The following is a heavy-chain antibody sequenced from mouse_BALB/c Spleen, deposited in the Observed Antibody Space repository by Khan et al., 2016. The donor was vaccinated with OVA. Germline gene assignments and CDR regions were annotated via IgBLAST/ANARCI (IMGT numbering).Heavy chain of an antibody. D-gene: IGHD1-1*01. V-gene: IGHV1-77*01. J-gene: IGHJ3*01. CDR2: IYPGSGNT. Sequence: QVQLKESGAELARPGASVKLSCKASGYTFTDYNINWVKQRPGQGLEWIGEIYPGSGNTSYNQKFKGKATLTADKSSSTAYMQLSSLTSEDSAVYLCARGWGARFAYWGQGTLVTVSA. CDR3: ARGWGARFAY. CDR1: GYTFTDYN.